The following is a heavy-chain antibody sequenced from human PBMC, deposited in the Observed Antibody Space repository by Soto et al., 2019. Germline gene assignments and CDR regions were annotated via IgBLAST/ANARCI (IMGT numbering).Heavy chain of an antibody. J-gene: IGHJ6*03. Sequence: WGSLRLSCAASGFTLSGYAMDWVLPAPGKGLEYVSGISSNGVGTYYANSVQGRFTISRDNSKNTVYLQMGSLRPEDMAVYYCARRARPDFYYMDVWGKGTTVTVSS. CDR3: ARRARPDFYYMDV. V-gene: IGHV3-64*01. CDR2: ISSNGVGT. D-gene: IGHD6-6*01. CDR1: GFTLSGYA.